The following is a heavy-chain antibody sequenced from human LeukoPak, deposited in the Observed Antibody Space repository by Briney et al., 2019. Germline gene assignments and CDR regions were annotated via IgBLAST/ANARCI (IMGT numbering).Heavy chain of an antibody. J-gene: IGHJ5*02. CDR3: ARGFRYDSSGYYLGNWFDP. Sequence: PSETLSLTCAVYGGSFSGYYWSWIRQPPGKGLEWIGEINHSGSTNYNPSLKSRVTISVDTSKSQFSLKLSSVTAADTAVYYCARGFRYDSSGYYLGNWFDPWGQGTLVTVSS. D-gene: IGHD3-22*01. CDR1: GGSFSGYY. V-gene: IGHV4-34*01. CDR2: INHSGST.